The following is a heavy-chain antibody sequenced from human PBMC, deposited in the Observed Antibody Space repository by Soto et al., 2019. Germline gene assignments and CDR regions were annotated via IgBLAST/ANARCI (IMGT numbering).Heavy chain of an antibody. CDR1: GFTFSSYA. V-gene: IGHV3-30-3*01. CDR2: ISYDGSNK. CDR3: ARPYSSGWYGDLGY. J-gene: IGHJ4*02. Sequence: GGSLRLSCTASGFTFSSYAMHWVRQAPGKGLEWVAVISYDGSNKYYADSVKGRFTISRDNSKNTMYLQMNSLRVEDTAVYYCARPYSSGWYGDLGYWGQGTLVTVSS. D-gene: IGHD6-19*01.